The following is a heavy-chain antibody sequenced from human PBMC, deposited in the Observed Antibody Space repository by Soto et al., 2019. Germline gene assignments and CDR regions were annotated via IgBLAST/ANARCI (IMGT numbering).Heavy chain of an antibody. CDR1: GGSISSYY. Sequence: QVQLQESGPGLVKPSETLSLTCTVSGGSISSYYWSWIRQPPGKGLEWIGYIYYSGSTNYNPSLESRVTISVDTSKDRFSLKLSSVTAADTGVYYCARRYGASFDYWGQGTLVTVSS. CDR3: ARRYGASFDY. V-gene: IGHV4-59*01. J-gene: IGHJ4*02. CDR2: IYYSGST. D-gene: IGHD4-17*01.